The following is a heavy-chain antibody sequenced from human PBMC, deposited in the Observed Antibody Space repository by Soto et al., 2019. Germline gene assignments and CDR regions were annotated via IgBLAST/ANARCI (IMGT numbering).Heavy chain of an antibody. CDR3: AKSDSSGWLPPYYFDY. CDR1: GFTFSSYA. CDR2: ISGSGGST. V-gene: IGHV3-23*01. Sequence: PGGSLRLSCAASGFTFSSYAMSWVRQAPGKGLEWVSAISGSGGSTYYADSVKGRFTISRDNSKNTLYLQMNSLRAEDTAVYYCAKSDSSGWLPPYYFDYWGQGTLVTVSS. J-gene: IGHJ4*02. D-gene: IGHD6-19*01.